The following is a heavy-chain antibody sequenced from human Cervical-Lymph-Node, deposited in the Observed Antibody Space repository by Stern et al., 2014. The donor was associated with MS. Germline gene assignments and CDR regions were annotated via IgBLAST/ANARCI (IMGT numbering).Heavy chain of an antibody. CDR2: ISYDGSNK. CDR1: GFTFSSYG. CDR3: AKVGSIAVAGTGFDY. J-gene: IGHJ4*02. Sequence: VQLEESGGGVVQPGRSLRLSWAASGFTFSSYGMHWVRQAPGKGLELVAVISYDGSNKYYADSVKGRFTISRDNSKNTLYLQMNSLRAEDTAVYYCAKVGSIAVAGTGFDYWGQGTLVTVSS. D-gene: IGHD6-19*01. V-gene: IGHV3-30*18.